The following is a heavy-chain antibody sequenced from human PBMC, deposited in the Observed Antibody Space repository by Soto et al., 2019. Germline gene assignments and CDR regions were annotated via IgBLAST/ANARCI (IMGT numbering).Heavy chain of an antibody. CDR3: ARGFGELLEDDYYYYMDV. D-gene: IGHD3-10*01. Sequence: GASVKVSCKASGGTFSSYTISWVRQAPGQGLEWMGRIIPILGIANYAQKFQGRVTITADKSTSTAYMELSSLRSEDTAVYYCARGFGELLEDDYYYYMDVWGKGTTVTVSS. CDR2: IIPILGIA. J-gene: IGHJ6*03. CDR1: GGTFSSYT. V-gene: IGHV1-69*02.